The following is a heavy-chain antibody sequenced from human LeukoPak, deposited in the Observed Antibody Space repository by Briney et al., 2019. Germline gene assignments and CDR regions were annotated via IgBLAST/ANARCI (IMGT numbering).Heavy chain of an antibody. CDR3: TKLARAPRDFDY. Sequence: GGSLRLSCAASGFTFSSYGMSWVRQAPGKGLEWVSAISGSGGSTYYADSVKGRFTISRDNSKNTLYLQMNSLRAEDTAVYYCTKLARAPRDFDYWGQGTLVTVSS. J-gene: IGHJ4*01. D-gene: IGHD3-10*01. CDR1: GFTFSSYG. CDR2: ISGSGGST. V-gene: IGHV3-23*01.